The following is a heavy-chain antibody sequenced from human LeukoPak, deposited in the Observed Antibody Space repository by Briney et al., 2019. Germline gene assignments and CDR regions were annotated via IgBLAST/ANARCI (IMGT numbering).Heavy chain of an antibody. D-gene: IGHD3-22*01. CDR3: AKRGVVIRVILVGFYKEAYYFDS. CDR1: GSSLSNYG. CDR2: MSGSGGGT. Sequence: GGSLRLSCSVSGSSLSNYGMSWCRKAPGGGLEGFAGMSGSGGGTNYADSVKGRVTVSRDNSKNKLYLHVNSLRAEDTAVYFCAKRGVVIRVILVGFYKEAYYFDSWGQGALVTVSS. J-gene: IGHJ4*02. V-gene: IGHV3-23*01.